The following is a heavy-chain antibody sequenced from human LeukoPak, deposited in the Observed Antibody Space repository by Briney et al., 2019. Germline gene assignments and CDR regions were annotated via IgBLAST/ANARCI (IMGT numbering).Heavy chain of an antibody. Sequence: GRSLRLSCAASGFTFSSYAMHWVRQAPGKGLEWVAVISYDGSNKYYADSVKGRFTISRDNSKNTLNLQMNSLRAEDTAVYYCARAYYDFWSGPGATGPLDYWGQGTLVTVSS. D-gene: IGHD3-3*01. J-gene: IGHJ4*02. CDR3: ARAYYDFWSGPGATGPLDY. CDR1: GFTFSSYA. CDR2: ISYDGSNK. V-gene: IGHV3-30-3*01.